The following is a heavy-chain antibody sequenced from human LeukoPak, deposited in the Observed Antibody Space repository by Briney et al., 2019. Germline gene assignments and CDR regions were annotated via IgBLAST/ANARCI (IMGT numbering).Heavy chain of an antibody. V-gene: IGHV3-7*02. CDR3: AYRDTLDY. CDR2: IKPDGSEK. J-gene: IGHJ4*02. D-gene: IGHD5-18*01. Sequence: GGSLRLSCAASGFSFSGHWMNWVRQPPGKGLEWVANIKPDGSEKYYVDSVKGRFTISRDDAKRSLDLQMDSLRAEDTAIYYCAYRDTLDYWGQGTLVTVSS. CDR1: GFSFSGHW.